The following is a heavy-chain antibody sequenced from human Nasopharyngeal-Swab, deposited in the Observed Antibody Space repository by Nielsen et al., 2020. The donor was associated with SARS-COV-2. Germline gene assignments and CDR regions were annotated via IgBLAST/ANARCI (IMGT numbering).Heavy chain of an antibody. CDR2: ISKSGSNT. J-gene: IGHJ6*03. CDR3: AGDQLTAYGYYYYMDV. V-gene: IGHV3-23*05. Sequence: GESLKISCAASGFTFSNYAMTWVRQAPGKGLEWVSAISKSGSNTYYTDSVKGRLTVSRDNSKNTLYLQMNSLRAEDTAVYYCAGDQLTAYGYYYYMDVWGRGTTVTVSS. CDR1: GFTFSNYA. D-gene: IGHD3-9*01.